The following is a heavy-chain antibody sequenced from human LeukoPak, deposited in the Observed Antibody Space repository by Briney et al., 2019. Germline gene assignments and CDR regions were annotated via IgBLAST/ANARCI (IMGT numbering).Heavy chain of an antibody. D-gene: IGHD5-18*01. Sequence: GGSLRLSCAASGFTLDNYGMSWVRQAPGKGLEWVSGISCNGGSTGYADSVRGRFTISRDNAKNSLYLQMNSLRAEDTALYYCARDHDPTGDTYYYIDVWGKGTTVTVSS. CDR1: GFTLDNYG. CDR2: ISCNGGST. J-gene: IGHJ6*03. V-gene: IGHV3-20*04. CDR3: ARDHDPTGDTYYYIDV.